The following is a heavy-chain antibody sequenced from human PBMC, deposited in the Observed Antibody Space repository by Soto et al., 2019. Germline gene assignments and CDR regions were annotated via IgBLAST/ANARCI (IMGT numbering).Heavy chain of an antibody. V-gene: IGHV1-69*01. CDR2: IIPIFGTA. CDR3: ARESRVAYYGSVPFDP. J-gene: IGHJ5*02. Sequence: QVQLVQSGAEVKKPGSSVKVSCKASGGTFSSYAISWVRQAPGQGLEWMGGIIPIFGTANYAQKFQGRVTITAAESTSTAYMELRSPRSEDTAVYYCARESRVAYYGSVPFDPWGQGTLVTVSS. CDR1: GGTFSSYA. D-gene: IGHD3-10*01.